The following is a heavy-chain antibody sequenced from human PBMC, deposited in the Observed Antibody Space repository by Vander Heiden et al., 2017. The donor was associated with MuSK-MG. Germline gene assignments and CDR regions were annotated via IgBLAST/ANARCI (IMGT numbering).Heavy chain of an antibody. CDR3: ARQETGSSWYFDL. CDR1: GFTFGAYG. V-gene: IGHV3-33*01. CDR2: IWYDGSNK. D-gene: IGHD1-1*01. Sequence: QVQLVESWGGVVQPGGSLRLSCAASGFTFGAYGMHWVRQAPGKGLEWVAVIWYDGSNKYSADFLKGRFTISRDNSKNTLYLQMNSLRGDDTAVYYCARQETGSSWYFDLWGRGTLVTVSS. J-gene: IGHJ2*01.